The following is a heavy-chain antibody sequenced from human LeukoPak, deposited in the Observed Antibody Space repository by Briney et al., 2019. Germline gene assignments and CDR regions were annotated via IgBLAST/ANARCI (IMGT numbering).Heavy chain of an antibody. CDR1: GFIVSSYV. CDR2: MNTNGAT. Sequence: GGSLRLSCAASGFIVSSYVMNWVRLTSGKGLEWVATMNTNGATYYADSVKGRFTVSRDNSKNTLFLFMNSLRDEDTAIYYCASERYYFDHWGQGTLVSVSS. J-gene: IGHJ4*02. V-gene: IGHV3-23*01. D-gene: IGHD1-14*01. CDR3: ASERYYFDH.